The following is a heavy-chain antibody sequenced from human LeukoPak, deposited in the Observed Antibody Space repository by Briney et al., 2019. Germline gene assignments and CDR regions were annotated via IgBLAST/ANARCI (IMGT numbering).Heavy chain of an antibody. J-gene: IGHJ4*02. D-gene: IGHD3-10*01. CDR2: IWYDGSNK. V-gene: IGHV3-33*01. CDR3: ARGYYGSGSYYMGNY. CDR1: GFTFSSYT. Sequence: GGSLRLSCAASGFTFSSYTMHWVRQAPGKGLEWVAVIWYDGSNKYYADSVKGRFTISRDNSKNTLYLQMNSLRVEDSALYYCARGYYGSGSYYMGNYWGQGTLVTVSS.